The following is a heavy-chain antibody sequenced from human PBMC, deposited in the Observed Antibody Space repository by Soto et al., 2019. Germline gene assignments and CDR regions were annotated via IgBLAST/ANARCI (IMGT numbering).Heavy chain of an antibody. Sequence: PGESLKISCKGSGYMFTDYWIGWVRQMPGKGLEWMGIIYPGDSDTRYSPSFQGQVTISADKSISTAYLQWSSLKASDTAMYYCARHGGSQSGTYYYGMGVWGQGTTVTVSS. CDR1: GYMFTDYW. CDR3: ARHGGSQSGTYYYGMGV. J-gene: IGHJ6*02. V-gene: IGHV5-51*01. D-gene: IGHD1-26*01. CDR2: IYPGDSDT.